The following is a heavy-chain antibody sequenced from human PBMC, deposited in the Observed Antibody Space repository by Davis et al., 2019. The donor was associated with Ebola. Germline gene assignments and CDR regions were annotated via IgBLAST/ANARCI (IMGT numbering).Heavy chain of an antibody. CDR2: IYYSGST. D-gene: IGHD4-17*01. V-gene: IGHV4-39*07. CDR3: ARQSGDSRFNYYYGMDV. J-gene: IGHJ6*02. Sequence: MPSETLSLTCTVSGGSISSSSYYWGWIRQPPGKGLEWIGSIYYSGSTYYNPSLKSRVTISLDTSKNQFSLKLSSLTAADTAVYYCARQSGDSRFNYYYGMDVWGQGTTVTVSS. CDR1: GGSISSSSYY.